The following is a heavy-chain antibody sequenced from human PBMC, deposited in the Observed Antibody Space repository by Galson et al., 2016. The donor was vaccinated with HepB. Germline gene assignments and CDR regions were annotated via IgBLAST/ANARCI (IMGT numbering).Heavy chain of an antibody. Sequence: SETLSLTCTVSGGSISSGDYYGGWIRQPPGKGLEWIGEIDYSGNTKYNPSLKGRFTMSVDTSKTQFSLKLSSVTAADTAVYYCARHSHTVGLDFWGQGTLVTVSS. V-gene: IGHV4-39*01. CDR2: IDYSGNT. CDR3: ARHSHTVGLDF. D-gene: IGHD1-26*01. CDR1: GGSISSGDYY. J-gene: IGHJ4*02.